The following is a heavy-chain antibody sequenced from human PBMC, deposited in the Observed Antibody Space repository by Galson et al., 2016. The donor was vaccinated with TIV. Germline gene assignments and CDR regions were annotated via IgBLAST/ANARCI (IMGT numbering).Heavy chain of an antibody. D-gene: IGHD2/OR15-2a*01. CDR2: FDPEDSKT. CDR3: ATVAWFPGLSLDN. J-gene: IGHJ4*02. V-gene: IGHV1-24*01. Sequence: SVKVSCKVSGNSLTELVLHWVRQAPGKGLEWMGGFDPEDSKTVYAQRFQGRVTVTADTYRDTAYMELGSLGIEDTAVYYCATVAWFPGLSLDNWGQGTLVTVSS. CDR1: GNSLTELV.